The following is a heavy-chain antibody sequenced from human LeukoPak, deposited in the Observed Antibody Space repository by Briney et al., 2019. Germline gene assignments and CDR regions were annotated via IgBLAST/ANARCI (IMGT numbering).Heavy chain of an antibody. CDR2: ISYSGST. D-gene: IGHD3-22*01. Sequence: PSETLSLTCTVSGSAINVYYWSWIRQSPGKGLDWIAYISYSGSTNYNPSLKSRGTISVDTSKNQFSLKLSSVTAADTAVYYCASDQRDSSGYYYVDYWGQGTLVTVSS. CDR1: GSAINVYY. V-gene: IGHV4-59*12. J-gene: IGHJ4*02. CDR3: ASDQRDSSGYYYVDY.